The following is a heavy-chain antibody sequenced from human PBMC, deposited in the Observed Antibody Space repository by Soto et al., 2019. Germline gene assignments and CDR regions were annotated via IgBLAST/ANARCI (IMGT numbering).Heavy chain of an antibody. CDR1: GFTFSSYG. V-gene: IGHV3-30*18. J-gene: IGHJ6*02. D-gene: IGHD6-13*01. CDR3: AKDRQQLVRYYYYRMDV. CDR2: ISYDGSNK. Sequence: QVQLVESGGGVVQPGRSLRLSCAASGFTFSSYGMHWVRQAPGKGLEWVAVISYDGSNKYYADSVKGRFTISRDNSKNTLYLQKNSLRAEDTAVYYCAKDRQQLVRYYYYRMDVWGQGTTVTVSS.